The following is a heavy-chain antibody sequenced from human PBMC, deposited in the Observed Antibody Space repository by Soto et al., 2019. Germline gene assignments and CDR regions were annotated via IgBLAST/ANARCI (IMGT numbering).Heavy chain of an antibody. V-gene: IGHV3-33*01. D-gene: IGHD5-12*01. J-gene: IGHJ2*01. Sequence: QVQLVESGGGVVQPGRSLRLSCAASGFTFGSYGMHWVRQAPGKGVEWVAVIWYDGSNTYYADSVKGRFTISRDNSKNTLYLQMNSMRADDTAVYYCARDREVATIFGYFDLWGRGTLVTVSS. CDR2: IWYDGSNT. CDR3: ARDREVATIFGYFDL. CDR1: GFTFGSYG.